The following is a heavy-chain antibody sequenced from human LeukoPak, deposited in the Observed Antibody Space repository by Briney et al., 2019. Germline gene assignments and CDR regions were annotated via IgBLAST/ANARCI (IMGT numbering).Heavy chain of an antibody. D-gene: IGHD5-24*01. Sequence: SETLSLTCTVSGGSISSSSYYWGWIRQPPGKGLEWIGSIYYSGSTYYNPSLKSRVTISVDTSKNQFSLKLSSVTAADTAVYYCARGVSADGYNSGLFDYWGQGTLVTVSS. CDR2: IYYSGST. J-gene: IGHJ4*02. V-gene: IGHV4-39*07. CDR1: GGSISSSSYY. CDR3: ARGVSADGYNSGLFDY.